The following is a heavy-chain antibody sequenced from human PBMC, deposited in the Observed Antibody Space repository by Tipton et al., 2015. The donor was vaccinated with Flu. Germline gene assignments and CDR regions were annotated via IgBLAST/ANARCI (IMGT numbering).Heavy chain of an antibody. V-gene: IGHV3-23*01. J-gene: IGHJ4*02. CDR3: ARIWDSYYIDY. D-gene: IGHD1-26*01. CDR1: GFTFNRYA. CDR2: ISAGGGTK. Sequence: SLRLSCAASGFTFNRYAMSWVRQAPGKGLEWVSGISAGGGTKYFADSVKGRFTISRDNSKNTLSLQMNSLRAEDTAVYYCARIWDSYYIDYWGRGVLVTVSS.